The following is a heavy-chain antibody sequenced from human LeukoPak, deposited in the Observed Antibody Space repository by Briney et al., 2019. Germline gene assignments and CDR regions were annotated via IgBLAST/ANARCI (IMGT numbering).Heavy chain of an antibody. CDR2: ISSSSSST. J-gene: IGHJ4*02. V-gene: IGHV3-11*06. Sequence: GGSLRLSCAASGFTFSDYYMSWIRQAPGKGLEWVAYISSSSSSTNYADSVKGRFTISRDNAKNSLYLQMNSLRAEDTAVYYCARDHYYGSGTQVEYFDYWGQGTLVTVSS. CDR3: ARDHYYGSGTQVEYFDY. CDR1: GFTFSDYY. D-gene: IGHD3-10*01.